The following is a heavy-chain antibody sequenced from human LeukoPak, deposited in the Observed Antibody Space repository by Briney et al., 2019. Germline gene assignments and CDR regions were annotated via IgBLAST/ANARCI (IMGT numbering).Heavy chain of an antibody. CDR2: IYNSRDT. D-gene: IGHD6-13*01. J-gene: IGHJ4*02. Sequence: PSETLSLTCTVSGGSISSYYWSWIRQSPGKGLEWLGYIYNSRDTNYNPSLKSRVTFSADTSKNQFSLKLSSVTAADTAVYYCARKGPIAATGPDYWGQGTLVTVSS. CDR1: GGSISSYY. V-gene: IGHV4-59*01. CDR3: ARKGPIAATGPDY.